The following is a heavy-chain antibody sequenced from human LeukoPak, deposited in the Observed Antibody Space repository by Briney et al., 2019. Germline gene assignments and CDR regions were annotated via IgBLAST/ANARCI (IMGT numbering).Heavy chain of an antibody. Sequence: GASVKVSCKASGYIFTSYGISWVRQAPGQGLEWMGWISAYNGNRNYAQNLQRRVSMTTDTSTSTAYLELRSLRTDDTAVYYCARGPFFGVVSHFDYWGQGTLVTVSS. CDR2: ISAYNGNR. CDR3: ARGPFFGVVSHFDY. V-gene: IGHV1-18*01. J-gene: IGHJ4*02. CDR1: GYIFTSYG. D-gene: IGHD3-3*01.